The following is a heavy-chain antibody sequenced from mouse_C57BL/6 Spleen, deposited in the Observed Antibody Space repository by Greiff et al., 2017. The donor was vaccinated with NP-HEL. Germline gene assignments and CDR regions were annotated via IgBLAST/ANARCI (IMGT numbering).Heavy chain of an antibody. V-gene: IGHV5-4*03. CDR3: ASVYGSSPYYAMDY. CDR2: ISDGGSYT. J-gene: IGHJ4*01. Sequence: EVKLMESGGGLVKPGGSLKLSCAASGFTFSSYAMSWVRQTPEKRLEWVATISDGGSYTYYPDNVKGRFTISRDNAKNNLYLQMSHLKSEDTAMYYCASVYGSSPYYAMDYWGQGTSVTVSS. D-gene: IGHD1-1*01. CDR1: GFTFSSYA.